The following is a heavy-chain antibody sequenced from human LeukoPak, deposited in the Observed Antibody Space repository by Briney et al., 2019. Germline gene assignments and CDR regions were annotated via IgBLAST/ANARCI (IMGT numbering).Heavy chain of an antibody. D-gene: IGHD4-17*01. V-gene: IGHV4-34*01. CDR3: ARGDYGDLGAFDI. CDR2: INHSGST. J-gene: IGHJ3*02. Sequence: ASETLSLTCAVYGGSFSGYYWSWLRQPPGKGLEWIGEINHSGSTNYNPSLKSRVTISVDTSKNQFSLKLSSVTATDTAVYYCARGDYGDLGAFDIWGQGTMVTVSS. CDR1: GGSFSGYY.